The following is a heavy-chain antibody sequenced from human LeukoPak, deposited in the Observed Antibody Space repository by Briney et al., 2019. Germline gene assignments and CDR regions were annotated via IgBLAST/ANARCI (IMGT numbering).Heavy chain of an antibody. J-gene: IGHJ4*02. CDR1: GFTFSSYS. V-gene: IGHV3-48*01. Sequence: PGGSLRLSCAASGFTFSSYSMNWVRQAPGKGLEWVSYISSSSSTIYSADSVKGRFTISRDNSKNTPYLQMNSLRAEDTAVYYCASPEPYGDYPDYWGQGTLVTVSS. CDR3: ASPEPYGDYPDY. D-gene: IGHD4-17*01. CDR2: ISSSSSTI.